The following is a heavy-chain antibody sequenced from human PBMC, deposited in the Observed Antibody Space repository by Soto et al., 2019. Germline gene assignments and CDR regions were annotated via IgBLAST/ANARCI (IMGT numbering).Heavy chain of an antibody. D-gene: IGHD2-8*01. CDR1: GYTFTSYG. Sequence: QVQLVQSGAEVKKPGASVKVSCKASGYTFTSYGISWVRQAPGQGLEWMGWISAYNGNTNYAQKFQGRVTMTTDTSTSTAYMELRSLTSADTAVYYCARGGKYRTNGVCSFYGMDVGGQGATVTVSS. CDR3: ARGGKYRTNGVCSFYGMDV. CDR2: ISAYNGNT. V-gene: IGHV1-18*01. J-gene: IGHJ6*02.